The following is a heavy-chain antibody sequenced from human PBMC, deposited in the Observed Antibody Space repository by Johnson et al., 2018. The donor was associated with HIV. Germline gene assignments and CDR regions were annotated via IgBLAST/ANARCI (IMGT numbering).Heavy chain of an antibody. J-gene: IGHJ3*02. D-gene: IGHD3-22*01. CDR3: AKDPSPWLLGNDALDI. CDR1: GFTFSSYA. CDR2: ISYDGGNK. V-gene: IGHV3-30*04. Sequence: QVQLVESGGGVVQPGRSLRLSCAASGFTFSSYAIHWVRQAPGKGLEWVAVISYDGGNKYYADSVKGRFTISRDNSKNTLYLKMNSLRAEDTAVYYCAKDPSPWLLGNDALDIWCQGTMVTVSS.